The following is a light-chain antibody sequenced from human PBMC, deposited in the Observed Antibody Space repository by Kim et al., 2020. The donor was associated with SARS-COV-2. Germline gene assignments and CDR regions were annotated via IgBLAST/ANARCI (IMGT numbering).Light chain of an antibody. J-gene: IGKJ4*01. V-gene: IGKV3-11*01. CDR2: DAS. CDR1: QSVSSY. Sequence: LSAGERAPLSCRSSQSVSSYLAWYQQKPGQAPRLLIYDASNRATGIPARFSGSGSGTDFTLTISSLEPEDFAVYYCQQRSNWPLTFGGGTKVDIK. CDR3: QQRSNWPLT.